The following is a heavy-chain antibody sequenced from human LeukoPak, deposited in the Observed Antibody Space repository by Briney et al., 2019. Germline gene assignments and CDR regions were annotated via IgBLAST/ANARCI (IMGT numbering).Heavy chain of an antibody. CDR1: RYTFRIYY. Sequence: ASVKVSCKGSRYTFRIYYMHGVRQAPGQGREWMGIINPSGDATAYAKRFQGRVTMTSDTSTNTLYMELSSLRSEDTAVYYCARGGDYGDYLEHWGQGTLVTVSS. V-gene: IGHV1-46*01. D-gene: IGHD4-17*01. CDR3: ARGGDYGDYLEH. J-gene: IGHJ4*02. CDR2: INPSGDAT.